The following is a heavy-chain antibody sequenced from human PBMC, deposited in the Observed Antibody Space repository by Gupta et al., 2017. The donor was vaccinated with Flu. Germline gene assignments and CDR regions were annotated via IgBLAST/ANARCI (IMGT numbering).Heavy chain of an antibody. V-gene: IGHV1-18*01. J-gene: IGHJ6*02. CDR3: ARVQKVVLDV. Sequence: QKLQGRVTMTTDTSTSTAYMELRSLRSDDTAVYYCARVQKVVLDVWGQGTTVTVSS.